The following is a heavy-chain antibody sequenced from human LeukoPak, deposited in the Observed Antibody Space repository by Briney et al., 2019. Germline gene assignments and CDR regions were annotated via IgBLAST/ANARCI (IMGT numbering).Heavy chain of an antibody. CDR1: GFTFSSYA. Sequence: PGGSLRLFCAASGFTFSSYAMSWVRQAPGKGLEWVSAISGSGGSSYYADSVKGRFTISRDNSKNTLYLQMNSLRAEDTAVYYCVRGGASTWSWGQGTLVTVSS. J-gene: IGHJ5*02. D-gene: IGHD2-15*01. CDR3: VRGGASTWS. CDR2: ISGSGGSS. V-gene: IGHV3-23*01.